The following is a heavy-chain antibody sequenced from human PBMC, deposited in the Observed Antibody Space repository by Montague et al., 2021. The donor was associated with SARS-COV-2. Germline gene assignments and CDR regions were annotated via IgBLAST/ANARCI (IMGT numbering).Heavy chain of an antibody. CDR2: IDWDDDK. V-gene: IGHV2-70*01. CDR1: GFSLSTSGMC. D-gene: IGHD1-1*01. Sequence: PALMKPTQTLTLTCTFSGFSLSTSGMCVSWIRQPPGKALEWLALIDWDDDKYYSTSLKTRLTISKDTSKSQVVLTMTNMDPVDTATYYCARINSDPLDYYYYGMDVWGQGTTVTVSS. CDR3: ARINSDPLDYYYYGMDV. J-gene: IGHJ6*02.